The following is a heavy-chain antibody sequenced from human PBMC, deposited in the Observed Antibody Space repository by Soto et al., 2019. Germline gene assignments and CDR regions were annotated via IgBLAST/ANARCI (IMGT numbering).Heavy chain of an antibody. CDR1: GGSISSYY. D-gene: IGHD3-9*01. CDR2: IYYSGST. Sequence: PSETLSLTCTVSGGSISSYYWSWIRQPPGKGLEWIGYIYYSGSTNYNPSLKSRVTISVDTSKNQFSLKLNSVTAADTAVYYCARGEEYDILTGYYINWFDPWGQGTLVTVS. J-gene: IGHJ5*02. CDR3: ARGEEYDILTGYYINWFDP. V-gene: IGHV4-59*01.